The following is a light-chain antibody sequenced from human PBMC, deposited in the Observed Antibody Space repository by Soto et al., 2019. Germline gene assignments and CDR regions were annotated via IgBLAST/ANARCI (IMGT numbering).Light chain of an antibody. CDR3: QQYGSSHTIT. Sequence: IVFTQSPRTLCLSPGGGTTLSCRASQTVSRKYLAWYQQKRAQAPRLLIYAASNRATGIPDRFSGSGSGTDFTLTISRLEPEDFAVYYCQQYGSSHTITFGHGTRLEIK. J-gene: IGKJ5*01. V-gene: IGKV3-20*01. CDR1: QTVSRKY. CDR2: AAS.